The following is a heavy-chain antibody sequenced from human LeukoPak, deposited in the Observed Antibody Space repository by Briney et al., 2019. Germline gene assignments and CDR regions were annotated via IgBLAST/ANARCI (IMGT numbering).Heavy chain of an antibody. D-gene: IGHD2-2*01. CDR3: ARRYCSSISCNPYFFDY. V-gene: IGHV5-51*01. J-gene: IGHJ4*02. Sequence: GASLQISCKGSGSTFTNYYIAWVRQMPGKGLEWMGIISPGDSDARYSPSLQGQVTISADKSISTAYLRWSSLKASDTAIYYCARRYCSSISCNPYFFDYWGQGTLVTVSS. CDR1: GSTFTNYY. CDR2: ISPGDSDA.